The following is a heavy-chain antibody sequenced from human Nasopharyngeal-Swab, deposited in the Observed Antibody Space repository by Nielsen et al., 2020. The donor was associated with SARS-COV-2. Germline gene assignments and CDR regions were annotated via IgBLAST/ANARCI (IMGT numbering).Heavy chain of an antibody. J-gene: IGHJ6*02. D-gene: IGHD3-3*01. CDR3: ARDGLDYDFWSAYFMDV. CDR1: GGSFSSYY. CDR2: INHSGST. Sequence: SETLSLTCAVSGGSFSSYYWAWIRQPPGKGLEWIGEINHSGSTNYNPSLKSRVTISVDTSKNQFSLKLSSVTAADTAVYYCARDGLDYDFWSAYFMDVWGQGTTVTVSS. V-gene: IGHV4-34*01.